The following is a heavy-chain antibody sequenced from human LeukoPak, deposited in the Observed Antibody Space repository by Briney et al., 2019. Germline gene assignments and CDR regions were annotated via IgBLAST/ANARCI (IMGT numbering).Heavy chain of an antibody. V-gene: IGHV3-9*01. D-gene: IGHD3-10*01. CDR2: ISWNSGSI. CDR3: AKYKAMVRGVIGY. J-gene: IGHJ4*02. CDR1: GFTFDDYA. Sequence: GGSLRLSCAASGFTFDDYAMHWVRQAPGKGLEWVSGISWNSGSIGYADSVKGRFTISRDNAKNSLYLQMNSLRAEDTAVYYCAKYKAMVRGVIGYWGQGTLVTVSS.